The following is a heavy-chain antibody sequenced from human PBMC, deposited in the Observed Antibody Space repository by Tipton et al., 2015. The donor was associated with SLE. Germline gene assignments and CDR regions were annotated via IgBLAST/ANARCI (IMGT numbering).Heavy chain of an antibody. J-gene: IGHJ3*02. CDR2: ISWNSGRI. Sequence: SLRLSCAASGFTFDDYAMYWVRQAPGMGLEWVSGISWNSGRIGYADSVKGRFTIFRDNAKNSLYLQMNSLRAEDTAVYYCAREEGQWDAFDIWGQGTMVTVSS. CDR1: GFTFDDYA. D-gene: IGHD6-19*01. V-gene: IGHV3-9*01. CDR3: AREEGQWDAFDI.